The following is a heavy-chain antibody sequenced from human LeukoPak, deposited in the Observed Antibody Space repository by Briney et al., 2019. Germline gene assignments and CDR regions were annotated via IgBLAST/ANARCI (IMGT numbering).Heavy chain of an antibody. J-gene: IGHJ5*02. Sequence: HPGGSLRLSCVASGFTFSGSWMHWVRQVPGKGLVWVSRIKNDGSSTTYAASVKGRFTISRDNAKNTLYLQMNSLRVEDTAVYYCARTNWFDPWGQGTLVTVSS. V-gene: IGHV3-74*03. CDR3: ARTNWFDP. CDR1: GFTFSGSW. CDR2: IKNDGSST.